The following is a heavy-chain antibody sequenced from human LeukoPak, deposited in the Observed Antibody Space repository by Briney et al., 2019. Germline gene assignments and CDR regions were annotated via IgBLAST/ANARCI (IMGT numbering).Heavy chain of an antibody. Sequence: GASVKVSCKASGYTYNNYGIGWVRQAPGQGLEWMGWISAYNGNTNYEQNFQGRVTMTTDTSTSTAYMELRSLRSDDTAVYYCARAWLRRKYYYYMDVWGKGTTVTVSS. J-gene: IGHJ6*03. CDR1: GYTYNNYG. CDR2: ISAYNGNT. CDR3: ARAWLRRKYYYYMDV. V-gene: IGHV1-18*01. D-gene: IGHD5-12*01.